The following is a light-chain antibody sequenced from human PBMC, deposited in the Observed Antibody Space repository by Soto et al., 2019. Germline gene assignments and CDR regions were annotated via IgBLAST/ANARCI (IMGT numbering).Light chain of an antibody. CDR1: SSDIGAYDY. J-gene: IGLJ1*01. Sequence: QSALTQPASVSGSPGQSITISCTGSSSDIGAYDYVSWYQQRPVKAPKLMIFEVTNRPSGVSDRFSGSKSGNTASLTISGLQTEDEADYYCSSYTSSSTPYVFGTGTKVTVL. V-gene: IGLV2-14*01. CDR3: SSYTSSSTPYV. CDR2: EVT.